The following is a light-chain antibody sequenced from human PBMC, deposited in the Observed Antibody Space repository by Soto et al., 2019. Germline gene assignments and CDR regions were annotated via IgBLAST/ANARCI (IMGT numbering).Light chain of an antibody. CDR3: QQFHSSPLT. J-gene: IGKJ4*01. CDR1: QDISSY. CDR2: VAS. Sequence: IQVTQSPSSLSASVGERVTIFCRASQDISSYLAWYQQKPGKAPSLLISVASTLRSGVPSRFGGSGSGTDFTLTISSLPPEVFATYYCQQFHSSPLTFGGGTKVEIK. V-gene: IGKV1-9*01.